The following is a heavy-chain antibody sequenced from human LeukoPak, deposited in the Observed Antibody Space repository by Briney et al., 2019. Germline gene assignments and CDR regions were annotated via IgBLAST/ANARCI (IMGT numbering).Heavy chain of an antibody. CDR1: GFTVSDNY. Sequence: GGSLRLSCAASGFTVSDNYMSWVRQAPGKGLEWVSIIYSGGNTYYAESVKGRFTVSRDNSKNTLYLQMNSLRAEATAVYYCARVIVGTTTRLDYFDYWGQGTLVTVSS. V-gene: IGHV3-66*01. CDR3: ARVIVGTTTRLDYFDY. CDR2: IYSGGNT. J-gene: IGHJ4*02. D-gene: IGHD1-26*01.